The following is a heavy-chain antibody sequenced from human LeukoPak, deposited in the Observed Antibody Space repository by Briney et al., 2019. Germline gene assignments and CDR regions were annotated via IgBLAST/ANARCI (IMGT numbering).Heavy chain of an antibody. J-gene: IGHJ6*03. Sequence: GESLTISCKASGFSFINYWIGWVRPVPGKGPEWVGFIYPGDSETRFNPSFEGRVTISADKSISTAYLQWCTVEASDSATYFCARHLEGNDNFFGSFGVYHYYYMDVWGKGTTVTVSS. V-gene: IGHV5-51*01. CDR1: GFSFINYW. D-gene: IGHD3-3*01. CDR2: IYPGDSET. CDR3: ARHLEGNDNFFGSFGVYHYYYMDV.